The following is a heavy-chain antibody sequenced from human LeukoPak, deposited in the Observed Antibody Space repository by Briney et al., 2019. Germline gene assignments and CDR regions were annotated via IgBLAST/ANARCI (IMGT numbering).Heavy chain of an antibody. CDR1: GFTFSNYW. J-gene: IGHJ4*02. D-gene: IGHD3-10*01. CDR2: IKEEGSEK. V-gene: IGHV3-7*01. CDR3: TRGSSVSG. Sequence: GGSLRLSCAASGFTFSNYWMNWVRQAPGKGLEWVAKIKEEGSEKYYVDSVKGRFTISRDNAKNSLYLQMNSLRAEDTAVYYCTRGSSVSGWGQGTLVTVSS.